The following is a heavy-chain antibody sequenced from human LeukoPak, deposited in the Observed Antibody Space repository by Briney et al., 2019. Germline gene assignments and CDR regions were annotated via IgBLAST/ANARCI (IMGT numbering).Heavy chain of an antibody. D-gene: IGHD3-22*01. J-gene: IGHJ4*02. CDR1: GYTFTSYG. CDR3: ARIGRATYYYDSSGYYYVPLDY. Sequence: AASVKVSCKASGYTFTSYGISWVRQAPGQGLEWMGGIIPIFGTANYAQKFQGRVTITADESTSTAYMELSSLRSEDTAVYYCARIGRATYYYDSSGYYYVPLDYWGQGTLVTVSS. V-gene: IGHV1-69*13. CDR2: IIPIFGTA.